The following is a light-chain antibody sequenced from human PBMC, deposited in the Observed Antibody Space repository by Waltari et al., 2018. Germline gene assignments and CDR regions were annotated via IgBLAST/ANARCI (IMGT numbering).Light chain of an antibody. CDR2: NNN. J-gene: IGLJ3*02. Sequence: QSVLTQPPSASGASGQRVTNSCSASSPTVGGKPVSWYHQLPGTAPKLLFLNNNRRPSGVPKRFSGSKSGTSASLAISGLQSEDEAYYYCASWDDTLNGPVFGGGTKLTVL. CDR1: SPTVGGKP. CDR3: ASWDDTLNGPV. V-gene: IGLV1-44*01.